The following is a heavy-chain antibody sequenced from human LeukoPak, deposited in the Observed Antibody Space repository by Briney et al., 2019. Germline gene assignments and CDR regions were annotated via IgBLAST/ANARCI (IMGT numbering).Heavy chain of an antibody. D-gene: IGHD3-22*01. CDR2: INPYSGGT. CDR1: GYSFTDYY. CDR3: ASDYYASSGYYTRDAFDI. Sequence: ASVKVSCKASGYSFTDYYMHWVRQAPGQGLEWMGWINPYSGGTNYEQKFQGRVTMTRDTSISTAYMELSRLRSDDTAVYYCASDYYASSGYYTRDAFDIWGQGTMVTVSS. V-gene: IGHV1-2*02. J-gene: IGHJ3*02.